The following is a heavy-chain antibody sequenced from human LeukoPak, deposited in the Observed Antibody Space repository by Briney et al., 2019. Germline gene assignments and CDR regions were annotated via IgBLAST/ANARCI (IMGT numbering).Heavy chain of an antibody. V-gene: IGHV4-39*01. J-gene: IGHJ4*02. CDR1: GGSISSSSYY. Sequence: TPSETLSLTCTVSGGSISSSSYYWGWIRQPPGKGLEWIGSIYYSGSTYYNPSLKSRVTISVDTSKNQFSLKLSSVTAADTAVYYCARQPKTYYYGSGSATFDYWGQGTLVTVSS. CDR3: ARQPKTYYYGSGSATFDY. CDR2: IYYSGST. D-gene: IGHD3-10*01.